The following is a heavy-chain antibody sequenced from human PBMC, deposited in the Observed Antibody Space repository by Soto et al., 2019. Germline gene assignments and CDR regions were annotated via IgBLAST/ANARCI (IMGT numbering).Heavy chain of an antibody. Sequence: SVKVSCKASGGTFSSYAISWVRQAPGQGLEWMGGIIPIFGTANYAQKFQGRVTITADESTSTAYMELSSLRSEDTAVYYFARGGYYGSGPDDAFDIWGQGTMVTVSS. CDR3: ARGGYYGSGPDDAFDI. D-gene: IGHD3-10*01. CDR1: GGTFSSYA. V-gene: IGHV1-69*13. CDR2: IIPIFGTA. J-gene: IGHJ3*02.